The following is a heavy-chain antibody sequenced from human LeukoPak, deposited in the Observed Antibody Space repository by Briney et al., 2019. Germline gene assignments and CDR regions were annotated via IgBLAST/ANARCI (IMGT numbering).Heavy chain of an antibody. D-gene: IGHD6-19*01. V-gene: IGHV5-51*01. CDR3: ARGGSGWFHNYDY. Sequence: GESPKISCKGSGYSFTTYWIVCVRQMPGKGLEWMGIIYPGDSDTRYSPSFQGQVTISVDKSISTAFLQWSSLKASDTALYYCARGGSGWFHNYDYWGQGTLVTVSS. CDR1: GYSFTTYW. J-gene: IGHJ4*02. CDR2: IYPGDSDT.